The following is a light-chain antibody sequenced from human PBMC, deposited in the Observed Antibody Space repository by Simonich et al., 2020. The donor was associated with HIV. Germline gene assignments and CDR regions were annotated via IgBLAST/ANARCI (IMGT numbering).Light chain of an antibody. Sequence: QSALTQPASVAGSPGQSITISCTGTSSDVGSYDVVSWYQQTPGKAPKLILYEGSKRPSGVSNRFAGSKSGNTASLTISGLQAEDEADYYCSSYTSSSTWVFGGGTKLTVL. V-gene: IGLV2-14*02. J-gene: IGLJ3*02. CDR2: EGS. CDR3: SSYTSSSTWV. CDR1: SSDVGSYDV.